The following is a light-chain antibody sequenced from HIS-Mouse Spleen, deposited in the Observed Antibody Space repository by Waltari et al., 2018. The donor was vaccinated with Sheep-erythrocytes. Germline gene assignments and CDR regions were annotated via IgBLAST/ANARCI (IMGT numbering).Light chain of an antibody. J-gene: IGKJ4*01. CDR1: QSISSY. Sequence: DIQMTQSPSSLSASVGDRVTITCRESQSISSYLNWYQQKPGKAPKLLIYAASSWQSVVPSRFSGSGSGTDFTLTISSLQPEDFATYYCQQSYSTPPTFGGGTKVEIK. V-gene: IGKV1-39*01. CDR3: QQSYSTPPT. CDR2: AAS.